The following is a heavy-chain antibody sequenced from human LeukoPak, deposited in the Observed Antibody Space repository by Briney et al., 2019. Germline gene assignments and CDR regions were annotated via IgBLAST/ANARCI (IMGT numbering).Heavy chain of an antibody. CDR3: AKDSYVASQPLVAFDI. Sequence: GGSLRLSCAASGFTFSSYAMSWVRQAPGKGLEWVSAISGSGGSTYYADSVKGRFTISRDNSKNTLYLQMNSLRAEDTAVYYCAKDSYVASQPLVAFDIWGQGTMVTVSS. CDR1: GFTFSSYA. V-gene: IGHV3-23*01. J-gene: IGHJ3*02. D-gene: IGHD6-6*01. CDR2: ISGSGGST.